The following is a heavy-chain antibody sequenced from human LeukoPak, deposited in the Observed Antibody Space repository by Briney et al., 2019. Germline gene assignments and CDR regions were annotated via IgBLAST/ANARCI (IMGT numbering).Heavy chain of an antibody. CDR1: GFTFSSYA. Sequence: GGSLRLSCAASGFTFSSYAMSWVRQAPGKGLEWVSYISSSGSTIYYADSVKGRFTISRDNAKNSLYLQMNSLRAEDTAVYYCAWVATRGDLDYWGQGTLVTVSS. J-gene: IGHJ4*02. CDR3: AWVATRGDLDY. D-gene: IGHD5-12*01. V-gene: IGHV3-48*03. CDR2: ISSSGSTI.